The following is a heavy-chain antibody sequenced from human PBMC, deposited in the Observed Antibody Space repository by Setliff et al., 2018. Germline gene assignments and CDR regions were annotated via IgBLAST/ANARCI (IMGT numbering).Heavy chain of an antibody. Sequence: SVKVSCKASGDSFSNYAISWVRQAPGQGLEWMGGLIPMFGTPGYTQKFQDRVTITTDESTSTAYMELNSLTSEDTAVYYCARSPALLGIVYLDPWGQGTRVTVSS. CDR3: ARSPALLGIVYLDP. CDR2: LIPMFGTP. J-gene: IGHJ5*02. D-gene: IGHD2-15*01. V-gene: IGHV1-69*05. CDR1: GDSFSNYA.